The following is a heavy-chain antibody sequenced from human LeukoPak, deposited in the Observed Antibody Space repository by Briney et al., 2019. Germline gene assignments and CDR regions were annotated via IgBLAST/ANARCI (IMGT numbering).Heavy chain of an antibody. J-gene: IGHJ4*02. CDR1: GYTFTDYY. CDR2: VDPEDGET. V-gene: IGHV1-69-2*01. Sequence: ASVKISCKVSGYTFTDYYMHWVQQAPGKGLEWMGLVDPEDGETIYAEKFQGRVTITADTSTDTAYMELSSLRSEDTAVYYCATESGYCSSTSCYALPDYWGQGTLVTVSS. D-gene: IGHD2-2*03. CDR3: ATESGYCSSTSCYALPDY.